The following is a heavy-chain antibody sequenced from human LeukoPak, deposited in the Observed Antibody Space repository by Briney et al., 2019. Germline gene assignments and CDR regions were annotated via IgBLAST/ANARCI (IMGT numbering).Heavy chain of an antibody. V-gene: IGHV3-7*01. CDR1: GFTLSGAW. CDR3: ARPVAISF. Sequence: GGSLRLSCTASGFTLSGAWMTWVRQAPGKGLEWVANIRKGGSDKNYADSVKGRFTISRDNAKNSLFLQMSSLSEDDTAIYYYARPVAISFWGQGTLVTVSS. J-gene: IGHJ4*02. CDR2: IRKGGSDK. D-gene: IGHD2-21*01.